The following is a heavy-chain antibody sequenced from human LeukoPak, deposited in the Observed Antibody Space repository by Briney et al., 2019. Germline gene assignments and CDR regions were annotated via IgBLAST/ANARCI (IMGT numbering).Heavy chain of an antibody. CDR2: ISTKSDYI. CDR3: ARVGGEYVVSDY. Sequence: GGSLRLSCAGSGFTFRYYSMTWVRQAPGKGLEWVSSISTKSDYIHYAHSVKGRFTISRDNANNAVYLQMNSLTAEDTAVYYCARVGGEYVVSDYWGQGTLVAVSS. V-gene: IGHV3-21*01. J-gene: IGHJ4*02. CDR1: GFTFRYYS. D-gene: IGHD3-16*01.